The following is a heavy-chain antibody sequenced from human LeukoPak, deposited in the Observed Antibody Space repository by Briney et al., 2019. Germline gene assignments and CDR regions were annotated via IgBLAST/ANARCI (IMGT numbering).Heavy chain of an antibody. Sequence: PGGSLRLSCVVSGFTFSSYWMNWVRQAPGKGLEWVANIKQDGSEKYYVDSVKGRFTISRDNAKNSVYLQMNSLRAEDMAVYYCARMANYYFYMDVWGKGTTVTVSS. V-gene: IGHV3-7*01. CDR3: ARMANYYFYMDV. CDR1: GFTFSSYW. D-gene: IGHD5-24*01. J-gene: IGHJ6*03. CDR2: IKQDGSEK.